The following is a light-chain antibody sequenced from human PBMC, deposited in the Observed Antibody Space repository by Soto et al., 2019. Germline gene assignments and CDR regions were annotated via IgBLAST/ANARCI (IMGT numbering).Light chain of an antibody. V-gene: IGKV1-6*01. J-gene: IGKJ1*01. Sequence: PSAPTVSPGDRGTITNRASQGIRNDLGWYQQKPGKAPKLLIYAASSLQSGVPSRFSGRGSGTDITLTFSLVKPEDFATHSCLHDYNYLRTFAQGTRV. CDR3: LHDYNYLRT. CDR1: QGIRND. CDR2: AAS.